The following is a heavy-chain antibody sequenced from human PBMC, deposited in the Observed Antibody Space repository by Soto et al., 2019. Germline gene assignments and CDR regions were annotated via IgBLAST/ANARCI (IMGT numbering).Heavy chain of an antibody. CDR1: GGSISSSSYY. CDR2: IYYSGST. CDR3: ARQRDVLRYFDWPHPDAFDI. V-gene: IGHV4-39*01. J-gene: IGHJ3*02. Sequence: QLQLQESGPGLVKPSETLSLTCTVSGGSISSSSYYWGWIRQPPGKGLEWIGSIYYSGSTYYNPSLKSRVTISVDTSKNQFSLKLSSVTAADTAVYYCARQRDVLRYFDWPHPDAFDIWGQGTMVTVSS. D-gene: IGHD3-9*01.